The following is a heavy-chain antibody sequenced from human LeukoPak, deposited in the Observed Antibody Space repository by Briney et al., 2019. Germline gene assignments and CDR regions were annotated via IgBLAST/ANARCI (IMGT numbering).Heavy chain of an antibody. CDR3: ARDYYDILTGYYNFDY. D-gene: IGHD3-9*01. CDR2: ISVHNGNT. J-gene: IGHJ4*02. Sequence: ASVKVSCKASGYSVTSYGISWVRQTPGQGLEWMGWISVHNGNTNYAQKLQGRVIMTTDTSTSTAYMELRSLRSDDTAVYYCARDYYDILTGYYNFDYWGQGTLVTVSS. CDR1: GYSVTSYG. V-gene: IGHV1-18*01.